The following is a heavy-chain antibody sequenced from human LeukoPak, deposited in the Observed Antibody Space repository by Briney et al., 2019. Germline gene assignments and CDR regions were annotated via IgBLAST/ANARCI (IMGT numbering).Heavy chain of an antibody. V-gene: IGHV4-59*01. CDR3: ARSSDYQGSKRALGHY. CDR1: GVSISSYY. Sequence: SETLSLTCTVSGVSISSYYWSWIRQPPGKGLEWIGYIYYSGSTNYNPSLKSRVTISVDTSKNQFSLKLSSVTAADTAVYYCARSSDYQGSKRALGHYWGQGTLVTVSS. D-gene: IGHD3-10*01. J-gene: IGHJ4*02. CDR2: IYYSGST.